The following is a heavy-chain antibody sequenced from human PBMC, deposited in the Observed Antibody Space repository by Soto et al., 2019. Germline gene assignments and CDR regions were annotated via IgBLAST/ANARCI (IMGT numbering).Heavy chain of an antibody. Sequence: QLQLQESGPGLVKPSETLSLTCTVSGGSISSSSYYWGWIRQPPGKGLEWIGSIYYSGSTYYNPSLKSRVTISVDTSKIQFSLKLSSVTAADTAVYYCARHVADYDYIWGSYRPTHFDYWGQGTLVTVSS. V-gene: IGHV4-39*01. J-gene: IGHJ4*02. D-gene: IGHD3-16*02. CDR2: IYYSGST. CDR1: GGSISSSSYY. CDR3: ARHVADYDYIWGSYRPTHFDY.